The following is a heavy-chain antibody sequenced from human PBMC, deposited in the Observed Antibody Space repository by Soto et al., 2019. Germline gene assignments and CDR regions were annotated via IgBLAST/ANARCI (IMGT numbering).Heavy chain of an antibody. CDR1: GFPLTTYA. D-gene: IGHD6-13*01. Sequence: GGALRLSCAASGFPLTTYALRWVRQAPGKRLEWVSAVSDDGGAHYASSVMGRFIVSRDLSKSTVYLEINGLTAEDTALYYCAKETAGIGIPLFDHWGQGIMVTFSS. V-gene: IGHV3-23*01. J-gene: IGHJ4*02. CDR2: VSDDGGA. CDR3: AKETAGIGIPLFDH.